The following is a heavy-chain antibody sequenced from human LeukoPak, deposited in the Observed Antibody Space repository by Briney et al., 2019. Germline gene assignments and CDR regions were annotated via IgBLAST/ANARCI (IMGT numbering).Heavy chain of an antibody. CDR1: GFTFSSYG. D-gene: IGHD6-13*01. V-gene: IGHV3-33*01. CDR2: IWYDVSNK. J-gene: IGHJ6*02. CDR3: AREVGSSWYLAYYYYYGMDV. Sequence: PGGSLRLSCAASGFTFSSYGMHWVRQAPGKGLEWVAVIWYDVSNKYYADSVKGRFTISRDNSKNTLYLQMNSLRAEDTAVYYCAREVGSSWYLAYYYYYGMDVWGQGTTVTVSS.